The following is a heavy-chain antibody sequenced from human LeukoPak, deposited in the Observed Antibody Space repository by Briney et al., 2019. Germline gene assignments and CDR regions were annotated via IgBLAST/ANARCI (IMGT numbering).Heavy chain of an antibody. Sequence: ASVKVSCKASGGTFSSYAISWVRQAPGQRLEWMGRIIPIFGTANYAQKFQGRVTITTDESTSTAYMELSSLRSEDTAGYYCAREVLYSSGSFDYWGQGTLVTVSS. CDR1: GGTFSSYA. V-gene: IGHV1-69*05. CDR2: IIPIFGTA. J-gene: IGHJ4*02. CDR3: AREVLYSSGSFDY. D-gene: IGHD6-19*01.